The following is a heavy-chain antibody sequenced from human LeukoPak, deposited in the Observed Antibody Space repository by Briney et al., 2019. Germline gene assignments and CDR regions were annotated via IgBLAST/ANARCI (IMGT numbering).Heavy chain of an antibody. CDR1: GFTFSSYA. J-gene: IGHJ4*02. CDR3: VKVEDGLRYFDWLTRTNLDY. V-gene: IGHV3-23*01. CDR2: ISGSGGST. D-gene: IGHD3-9*01. Sequence: GGSLRLSCAASGFTFSSYAMSWVRQAPGKGLEWVSAISGSGGSTYYADSVKGRFTISRDNSKNTLYLQMNSLRADDTAVYYCVKVEDGLRYFDWLTRTNLDYWGQGTLVTVSS.